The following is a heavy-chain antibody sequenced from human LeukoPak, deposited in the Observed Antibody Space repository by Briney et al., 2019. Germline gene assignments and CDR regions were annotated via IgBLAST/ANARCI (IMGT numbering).Heavy chain of an antibody. CDR3: AREIPGELNAFDI. J-gene: IGHJ3*02. D-gene: IGHD2-2*01. Sequence: PGGSLRLSCEASGFTFSSYWMTWVRQAPGRGLERVANIKEDGSRTYYMDSVKGRFTISRDNAKSSLYLQMNSLRAEDTAVYYCAREIPGELNAFDIWGQGTMVTVSS. CDR2: IKEDGSRT. CDR1: GFTFSSYW. V-gene: IGHV3-7*01.